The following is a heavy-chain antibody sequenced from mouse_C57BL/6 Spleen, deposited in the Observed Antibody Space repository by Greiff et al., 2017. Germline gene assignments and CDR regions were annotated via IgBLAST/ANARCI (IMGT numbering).Heavy chain of an antibody. D-gene: IGHD2-3*01. V-gene: IGHV5-9*01. CDR3: ARRDGYYYFDY. CDR2: ISGGGGNT. J-gene: IGHJ2*01. Sequence: EVKLMESGGGLVKPGGSLKLSCAASGFTFSSYTMSWVRQTPEKRLEWVATISGGGGNTYYPDSVKGRFTISRDNAKNTLYLQMSSLRSEDTALYYCARRDGYYYFDYWGQGTTLTVSS. CDR1: GFTFSSYT.